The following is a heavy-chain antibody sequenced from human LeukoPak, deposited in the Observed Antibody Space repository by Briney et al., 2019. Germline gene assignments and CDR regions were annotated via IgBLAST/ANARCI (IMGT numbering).Heavy chain of an antibody. CDR3: AGSGWYGRDYFDY. D-gene: IGHD6-19*01. CDR1: GFTFSSYA. V-gene: IGHV3-30-3*01. J-gene: IGHJ4*02. Sequence: GRSLRLSCAASGFTFSSYAMHWVRHAPGKGLEWVAVISYDGSNKYYADSVKGRFTISRDNSKNTLYLQMNSLRAEDTAVYYCAGSGWYGRDYFDYWGQGTLVTVSS. CDR2: ISYDGSNK.